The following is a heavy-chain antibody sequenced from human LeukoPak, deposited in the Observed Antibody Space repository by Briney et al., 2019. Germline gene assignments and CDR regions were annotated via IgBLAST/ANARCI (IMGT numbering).Heavy chain of an antibody. CDR3: ARDRFGERTFEK. CDR2: ILTNGDT. J-gene: IGHJ3*02. Sequence: GGSLRLSCAASGFAFSSFDMLWVRESPRKGLEWVARILTNGDTDYGASVEGRFTISRENAKSYVYLQMNSLRDGDTAVYYCARDRFGERTFEKWGQGTMVTVSS. CDR1: GFAFSSFD. D-gene: IGHD3-10*01. V-gene: IGHV3-13*01.